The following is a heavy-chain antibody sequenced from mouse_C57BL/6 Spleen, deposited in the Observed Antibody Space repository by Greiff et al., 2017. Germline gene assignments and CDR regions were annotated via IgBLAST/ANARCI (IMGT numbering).Heavy chain of an antibody. CDR3: ARDYYGSSYDAMDY. CDR1: GFTFSDYG. J-gene: IGHJ4*01. CDR2: ISSGSSTL. V-gene: IGHV5-17*01. D-gene: IGHD1-1*01. Sequence: EVQRVESGGGLVKPGGSLKLSCAASGFTFSDYGMHWVRQAPEKGLEWVAYISSGSSTLYYADTVKGRFTISRDNAKNTLFLQMTSLRSEETAMYYGARDYYGSSYDAMDYWGQGTSVTVSS.